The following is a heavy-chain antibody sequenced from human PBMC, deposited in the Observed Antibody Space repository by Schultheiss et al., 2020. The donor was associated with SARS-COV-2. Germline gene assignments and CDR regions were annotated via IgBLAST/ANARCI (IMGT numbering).Heavy chain of an antibody. CDR2: ISWNSGSI. D-gene: IGHD2-2*02. CDR3: QAVVVPAAISSISAFDI. V-gene: IGHV3-9*01. J-gene: IGHJ3*02. Sequence: GGSLRLSCAASGFTFDDYAMHWVRQAPGKGLEWVSGISWNSGSIGYADSVKGRFTISRDNAKNSLYLQMNSLRAEDTAVYYCQAVVVPAAISSISAFDIWGQGTMVTVSS. CDR1: GFTFDDYA.